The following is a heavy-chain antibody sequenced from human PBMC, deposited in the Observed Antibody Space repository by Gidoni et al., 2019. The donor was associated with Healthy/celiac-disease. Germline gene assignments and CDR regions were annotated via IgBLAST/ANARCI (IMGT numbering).Heavy chain of an antibody. CDR1: GFSLSTSGVG. D-gene: IGHD3-3*01. J-gene: IGHJ4*02. CDR2: IYWNDDK. Sequence: QITLKESGPTLVKPTQTLTLTCTFSGFSLSTSGVGVGWIRQPPGKALEWLALIYWNDDKRYSPSLKSRLTITKDTSKNQVVLTMTNMDPVDTATYYCAHSPLYDFWSGYYFGYWGQGTLVTVSS. CDR3: AHSPLYDFWSGYYFGY. V-gene: IGHV2-5*01.